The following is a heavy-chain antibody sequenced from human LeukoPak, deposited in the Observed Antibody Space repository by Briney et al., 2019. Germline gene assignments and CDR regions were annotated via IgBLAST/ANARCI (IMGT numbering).Heavy chain of an antibody. D-gene: IGHD3-10*01. Sequence: GGSLRLSCAASGFSFSSYAMHWVRQAPGKGLEWVAFVLFDGTNEQYTDSVKGRFSISRDNSNNTLYLQMSSLTAEDTAVYYCAKDRYGSGANYFDYWGQGTLVTVSS. J-gene: IGHJ4*02. CDR2: VLFDGTNE. CDR1: GFSFSSYA. CDR3: AKDRYGSGANYFDY. V-gene: IGHV3-30*18.